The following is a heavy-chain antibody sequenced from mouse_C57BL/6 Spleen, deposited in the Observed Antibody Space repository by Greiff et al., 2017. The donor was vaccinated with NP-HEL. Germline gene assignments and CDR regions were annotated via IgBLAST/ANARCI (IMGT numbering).Heavy chain of an antibody. D-gene: IGHD1-1*01. CDR1: GFTFSNYW. V-gene: IGHV6-3*01. J-gene: IGHJ4*01. Sequence: EVKVEESGGGLVQPGGSMKLSCVASGFTFSNYWMNWVRQSPEKGLEWVAQIRLKSDNYATHYAESVKGRFTISREDSKSSVYLQMNNLRAEDTGSYYCTVHRGSSFYYAMDYWGQRTSVTVSS. CDR3: TVHRGSSFYYAMDY. CDR2: IRLKSDNYAT.